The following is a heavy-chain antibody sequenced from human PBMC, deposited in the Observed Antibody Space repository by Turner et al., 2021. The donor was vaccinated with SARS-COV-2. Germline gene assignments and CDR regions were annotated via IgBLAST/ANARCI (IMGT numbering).Heavy chain of an antibody. Sequence: EVQLVESGGGLVQPGGSLRLYCAASGFTFSNYDMHWVRQATGKGLEWVSAVGTAGDTYYPGSVKGRFTISRENGKNSLYLQMNSLRAGDTAVYYCARAKFRGLISWFDPWGQGTLVTVSS. CDR2: VGTAGDT. D-gene: IGHD3-10*01. J-gene: IGHJ5*02. CDR3: ARAKFRGLISWFDP. CDR1: GFTFSNYD. V-gene: IGHV3-13*04.